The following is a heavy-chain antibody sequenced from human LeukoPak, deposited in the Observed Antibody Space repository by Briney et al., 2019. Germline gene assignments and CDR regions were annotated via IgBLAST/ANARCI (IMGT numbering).Heavy chain of an antibody. Sequence: GGSLRLSCAASGFTFSSYAMSWVRQAPGKGLEWVSAISGSGGSTYYADSVKGRFTISRDNAKNSLYLQMNSLRDEDTAVYYCARDSEDSSGWYNFDYWGQGTLVTVSS. D-gene: IGHD6-19*01. J-gene: IGHJ4*02. CDR2: ISGSGGST. CDR1: GFTFSSYA. V-gene: IGHV3-23*01. CDR3: ARDSEDSSGWYNFDY.